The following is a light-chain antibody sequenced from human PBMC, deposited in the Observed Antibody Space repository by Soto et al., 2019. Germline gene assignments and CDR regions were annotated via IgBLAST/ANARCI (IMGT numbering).Light chain of an antibody. V-gene: IGLV2-11*01. CDR3: CSYAGSFTWV. CDR1: TGDVGTYNF. Sequence: QSVLTQPRSVSGSPGQSVTISCTGTTGDVGTYNFVSWYQHHPGKAPKLMIYDASKRPSGVPDRFSASKSGNTASLTISGLQAEDEADYYCCSYAGSFTWVFGGGTKVTVL. CDR2: DAS. J-gene: IGLJ3*02.